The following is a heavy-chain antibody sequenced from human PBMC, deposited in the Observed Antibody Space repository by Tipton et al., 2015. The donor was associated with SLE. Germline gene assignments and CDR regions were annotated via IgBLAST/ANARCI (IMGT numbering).Heavy chain of an antibody. Sequence: TLSLTCTVSGYSISSGYYWGWIRQPPGKGLEWIGSIYHSGSTYYNPSLKSRVTISVDTSKNQFSLKLSSVTAADTAVYYCAVGVGGLSAFDIWGQGTMVTVSS. V-gene: IGHV4-38-2*02. D-gene: IGHD3-10*01. CDR3: AVGVGGLSAFDI. J-gene: IGHJ3*02. CDR2: IYHSGST. CDR1: GYSISSGYY.